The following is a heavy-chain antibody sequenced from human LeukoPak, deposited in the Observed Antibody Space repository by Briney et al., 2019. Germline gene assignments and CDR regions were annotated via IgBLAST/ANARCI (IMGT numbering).Heavy chain of an antibody. J-gene: IGHJ4*02. CDR2: VRYGETT. CDR1: GGSISSTDSY. CDR3: ARHSLSARGDFNY. D-gene: IGHD4-17*01. Sequence: SETLSLTCTVSGGSISSTDSYWGWIRQPPGKGLEWVGSVRYGETTCYNPSLKSRVTISVDTSKNQFSLNLGSVTAADTAVYYCARHSLSARGDFNYWGQGSLVTVSS. V-gene: IGHV4-39*01.